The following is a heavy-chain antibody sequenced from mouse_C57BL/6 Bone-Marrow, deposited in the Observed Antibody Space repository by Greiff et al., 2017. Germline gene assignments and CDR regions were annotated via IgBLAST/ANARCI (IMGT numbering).Heavy chain of an antibody. V-gene: IGHV2-6-1*01. J-gene: IGHJ3*01. CDR1: GFSLTSYG. D-gene: IGHD1-1*01. CDR3: ARHAPYYYGPWCAY. Sequence: VMLVESGPGLVAPSQSLSITCTVSGFSLTSYGVHWVRQPPGKGLEWLVVIWGDGSTTSNSALKSRLSLSKDNSKSQVFLKMNSRQTDDTAMYYGARHAPYYYGPWCAYWGQGTLVTGSA. CDR2: IWGDGST.